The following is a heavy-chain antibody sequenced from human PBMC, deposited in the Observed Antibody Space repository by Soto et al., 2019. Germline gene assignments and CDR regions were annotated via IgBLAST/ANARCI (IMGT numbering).Heavy chain of an antibody. J-gene: IGHJ6*03. Sequence: QVQLVQSGAEVKKPGSSVKVSCKASEGTFSSYTISWVRQAPGQGREWMGRIIPILGIANYAQKFEGRVTITADKSTSTAYMELSSLRSEDTAVYYCARGGLVGRGVISYYYYMDVWGKGTTVTVSS. CDR1: EGTFSSYT. D-gene: IGHD3-10*01. CDR2: IIPILGIA. V-gene: IGHV1-69*02. CDR3: ARGGLVGRGVISYYYYMDV.